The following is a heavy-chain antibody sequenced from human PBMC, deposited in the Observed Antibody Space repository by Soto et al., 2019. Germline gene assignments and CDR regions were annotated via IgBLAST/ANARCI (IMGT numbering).Heavy chain of an antibody. CDR3: ATDYGDSRYY. CDR1: GYTFTNYD. D-gene: IGHD4-17*01. V-gene: IGHV1-8*01. Sequence: ASVKVSCNASGYTFTNYDINWVRHATVQGLEWMGWMNPTSGNTGYAQKFQGRVTITRDTSASTAYMELSSLRSEDTAVYYCATDYGDSRYYCGQGSLVTVSS. CDR2: MNPTSGNT. J-gene: IGHJ4*02.